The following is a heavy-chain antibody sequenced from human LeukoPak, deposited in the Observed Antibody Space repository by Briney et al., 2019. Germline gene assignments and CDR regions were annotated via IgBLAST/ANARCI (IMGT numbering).Heavy chain of an antibody. D-gene: IGHD5-12*01. CDR1: GFTFSSYW. CDR2: IKQDGSEE. V-gene: IGHV3-7*01. J-gene: IGHJ4*02. Sequence: SGGSLRLSCAASGFTFSSYWMTWVRQAPGKGLEWVANIKQDGSEENYVDSVKGRFTISRDNAKNSLYLQMNSLRVEDTAVYYCARDSGYSSDDAYWGQGTLVTVSS. CDR3: ARDSGYSSDDAY.